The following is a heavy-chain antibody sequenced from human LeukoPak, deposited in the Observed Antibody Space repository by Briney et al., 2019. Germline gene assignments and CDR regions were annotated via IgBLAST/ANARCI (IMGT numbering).Heavy chain of an antibody. CDR2: ISSSSSTI. J-gene: IGHJ4*02. Sequence: GGSLRLSCAASGFTFSSYSMNWVRQAPGKGLEWVSYISSSSSTIYYADSVKGRFTISRDNAKKSLYLQMNSLKAEDTAVYYCARDREDFLSGSLGYWGEGTLVTVSS. CDR3: ARDREDFLSGSLGY. CDR1: GFTFSSYS. V-gene: IGHV3-48*04. D-gene: IGHD3-3*01.